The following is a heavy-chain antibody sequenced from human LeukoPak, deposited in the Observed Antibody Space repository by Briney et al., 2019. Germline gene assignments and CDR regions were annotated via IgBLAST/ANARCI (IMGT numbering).Heavy chain of an antibody. CDR1: GGSISSGDYY. CDR3: ARGLRGQLLHAQGGYYFDY. Sequence: KPSETLSLTCTVSGGSISSGDYYWSRIRQPPGKGLEWIGYIYYSGSTYYNPSLKSRVTISVDTSKNQFSLKLSSVTAADTAVYYCARGLRGQLLHAQGGYYFDYWGQGTLVTVSS. J-gene: IGHJ4*02. CDR2: IYYSGST. V-gene: IGHV4-30-4*01. D-gene: IGHD2-2*01.